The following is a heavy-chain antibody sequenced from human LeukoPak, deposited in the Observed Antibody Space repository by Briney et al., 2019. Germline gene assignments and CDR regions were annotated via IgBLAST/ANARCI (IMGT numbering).Heavy chain of an antibody. CDR3: ARGYSGYDYFDY. CDR2: IYYSGST. CDR1: GGSISSYY. J-gene: IGHJ4*02. Sequence: SETLSLTCTVSGGSISSYYWSWIRQPPGKGLEWIGYIYYSGSTIYNPSLKSRVTISVDMSKNQFSLKLSSVTAADTAVYYCARGYSGYDYFDYWGQGTLVTVSS. V-gene: IGHV4-59*01. D-gene: IGHD5-12*01.